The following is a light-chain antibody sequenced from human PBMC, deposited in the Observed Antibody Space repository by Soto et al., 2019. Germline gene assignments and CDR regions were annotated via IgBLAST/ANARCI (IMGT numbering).Light chain of an antibody. Sequence: QSVLTQPPSASGTPGQRVTISRSGSSSNIGSNTVNWYQQLPGTAPKLLIYSNNQRPSGVPDRFSGSKSGTSASLAISGLQSEDEADYYCAAWDDSLNAWVFGGGTKLTVL. J-gene: IGLJ3*02. CDR3: AAWDDSLNAWV. CDR2: SNN. V-gene: IGLV1-44*01. CDR1: SSNIGSNT.